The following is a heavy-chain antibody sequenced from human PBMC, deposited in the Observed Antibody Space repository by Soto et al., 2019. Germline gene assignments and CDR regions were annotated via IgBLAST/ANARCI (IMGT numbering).Heavy chain of an antibody. CDR1: GFTFSSYA. CDR3: AKGIAVAGNRAAFDI. V-gene: IGHV3-23*01. J-gene: IGHJ3*02. D-gene: IGHD6-19*01. Sequence: GGSLRLSCAASGFTFSSYAMSWVRQAPGKGLEWVSAISGSGGSTYYADSVKGRFTISRDNSKNTLYLQMNSLRAEDTAVYYCAKGIAVAGNRAAFDIWSQGTMVTVSS. CDR2: ISGSGGST.